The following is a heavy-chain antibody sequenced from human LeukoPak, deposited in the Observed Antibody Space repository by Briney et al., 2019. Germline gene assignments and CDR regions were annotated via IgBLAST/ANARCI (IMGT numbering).Heavy chain of an antibody. CDR3: ARDATYYYGSGSYGGGEFDY. J-gene: IGHJ4*02. CDR2: IYYSGST. D-gene: IGHD3-10*01. V-gene: IGHV4-59*12. CDR1: GGSISSYY. Sequence: PSETLSLTCTVSGGSISSYYWSWIRQPPGKGLEWIGYIYYSGSTNYNPSLKSRVTISVDTSQNQFSLQLSSVTAADTAVYYCARDATYYYGSGSYGGGEFDYWGQGTLVTVSS.